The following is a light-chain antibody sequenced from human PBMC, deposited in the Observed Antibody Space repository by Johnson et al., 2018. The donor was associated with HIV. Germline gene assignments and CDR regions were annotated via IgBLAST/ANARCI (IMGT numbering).Light chain of an antibody. J-gene: IGLJ1*01. Sequence: QSLLTQPPSVSAAPGQKVTISCSGSSSNIGNNYVSWYQQLPGTAPKLLIYDNNKRPSGIPDRFSGSKSGTSATLGITGLQTGYEADYYCGTWDTSLSAGGVFGTGTKVTVL. CDR1: SSNIGNNY. CDR3: GTWDTSLSAGGV. V-gene: IGLV1-51*01. CDR2: DNN.